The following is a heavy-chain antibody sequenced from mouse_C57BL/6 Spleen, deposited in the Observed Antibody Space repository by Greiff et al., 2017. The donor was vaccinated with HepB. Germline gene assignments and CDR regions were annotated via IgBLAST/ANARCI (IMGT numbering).Heavy chain of an antibody. J-gene: IGHJ2*01. CDR1: GFTFSDYG. Sequence: EVKLMESGGGLVKPGGSLKLSCAASGFTFSDYGMHWVRQAPEKGLEWVAYISSGSSTIYYADTVKGRFTISRDNAKNTLFLQMTSPRSEDTAMYYCARQRDGYYLYYFDYWGQGTTLTVSS. V-gene: IGHV5-17*01. CDR2: ISSGSSTI. D-gene: IGHD2-3*01. CDR3: ARQRDGYYLYYFDY.